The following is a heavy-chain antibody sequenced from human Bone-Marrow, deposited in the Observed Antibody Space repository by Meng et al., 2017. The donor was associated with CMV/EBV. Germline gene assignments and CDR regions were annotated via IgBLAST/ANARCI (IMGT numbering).Heavy chain of an antibody. CDR3: ARDHKGYNWNPTNGYYYYYGMDV. CDR1: GYTFTSYY. Sequence: ASVKVSCKASGYTFTSYYMHWVRQAPGQGLEWMGIINPSGGSTSYAQKFQGRVTMTRDTSTSTVYMELSSLRSEDTAVYYCARDHKGYNWNPTNGYYYYYGMDVWGQGPTVTVSS. D-gene: IGHD1-20*01. CDR2: INPSGGST. J-gene: IGHJ6*02. V-gene: IGHV1-46*01.